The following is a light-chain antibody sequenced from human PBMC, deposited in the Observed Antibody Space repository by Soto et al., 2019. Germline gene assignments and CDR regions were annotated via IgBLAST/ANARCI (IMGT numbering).Light chain of an antibody. CDR2: GAS. J-gene: IGKJ1*01. V-gene: IGKV3-15*01. Sequence: EIVTTQSPATLSVSPGERATLSCRASQSISSSLAWYQQKPGQAPRLLIHGASTRATSNPGRFSGSGSGAEFTLTISSLKSEDFALYYCQQYYDWPPTFGQGTKVDIK. CDR1: QSISSS. CDR3: QQYYDWPPT.